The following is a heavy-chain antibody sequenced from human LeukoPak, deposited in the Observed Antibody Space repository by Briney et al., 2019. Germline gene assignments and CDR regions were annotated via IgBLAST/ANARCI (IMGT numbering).Heavy chain of an antibody. V-gene: IGHV3-15*01. CDR3: ATDRRIAVALSGYYFGGDV. CDR2: IKSKAGGRTT. Sequence: GGSLRLSCAVSGFTFSNVWMRWVRQAPGKGLEWVGRIKSKAGGRTTDYAARVKDRFTISGDDSKDTLYLQMNTLKTEDTAVYYCATDRRIAVALSGYYFGGDVWGQGTTVTVPS. CDR1: GFTFSNVW. J-gene: IGHJ6*02. D-gene: IGHD6-19*01.